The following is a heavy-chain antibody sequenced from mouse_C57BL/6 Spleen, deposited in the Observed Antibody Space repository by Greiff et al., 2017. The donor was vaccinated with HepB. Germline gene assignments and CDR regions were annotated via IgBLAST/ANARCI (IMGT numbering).Heavy chain of an antibody. V-gene: IGHV1-82*01. CDR1: GYAFSSSW. D-gene: IGHD1-1*01. Sequence: VQLQQSGPELVKPGASVKISCKASGYAFSSSWMNWVKQRPGKGLEWIGRIYPGDGDTNYNGKFKGKATLTADKSSSTAYMQLSSLTSEDSAVYFCARYLYYYGSSPYAMDYWGQGTSVTVSS. CDR2: IYPGDGDT. CDR3: ARYLYYYGSSPYAMDY. J-gene: IGHJ4*01.